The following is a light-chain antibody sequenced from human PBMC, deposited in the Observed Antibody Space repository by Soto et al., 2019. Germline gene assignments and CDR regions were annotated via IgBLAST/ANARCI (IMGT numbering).Light chain of an antibody. J-gene: IGKJ1*01. CDR3: QQYNNSPPRT. CDR2: GAS. V-gene: IGKV3-15*01. Sequence: EIKMTQSPATMSVSPGERVTLACRASQSVGSNLAWYQQKFGQAPRLLVYGASVRATGIPARFSGSGSGTDFTLTISSLQYEDFAVYYCQQYNNSPPRTFGQGTKVEIK. CDR1: QSVGSN.